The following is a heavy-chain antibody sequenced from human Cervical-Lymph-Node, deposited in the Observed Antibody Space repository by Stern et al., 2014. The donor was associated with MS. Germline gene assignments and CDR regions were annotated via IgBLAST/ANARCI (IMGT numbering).Heavy chain of an antibody. Sequence: EVQLVESGGGLVKPGGSLRLSCAASGFTFSSYSMNWVRQAPGKGLEWVSSISSSSIYIYYADSVKGRFTISRDNAKNSLYLQMNSLRAEDTAVYYCARDQGDYYYYGMDVWGQGTTVTVSS. J-gene: IGHJ6*02. CDR2: ISSSSIYI. D-gene: IGHD3-16*01. CDR3: ARDQGDYYYYGMDV. CDR1: GFTFSSYS. V-gene: IGHV3-21*01.